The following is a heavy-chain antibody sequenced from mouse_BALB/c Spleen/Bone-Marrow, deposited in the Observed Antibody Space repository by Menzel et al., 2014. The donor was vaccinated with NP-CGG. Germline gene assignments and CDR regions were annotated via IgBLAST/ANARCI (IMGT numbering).Heavy chain of an antibody. CDR3: ATYDGYCFDY. CDR2: ISYSGNT. J-gene: IGHJ2*01. CDR1: GDSIXSGY. Sequence: DVKLVESGPSLVKPSQTLSLTCSVTGDSIXSGYWNWIRKFPGNKLESMGYISYSGNTYYNPSLKSRISITRDTSKNQYYLQLNSVTTEDTATYYCATYDGYCFDYWGQGTTLTGSS. D-gene: IGHD2-3*01. V-gene: IGHV3-8*02.